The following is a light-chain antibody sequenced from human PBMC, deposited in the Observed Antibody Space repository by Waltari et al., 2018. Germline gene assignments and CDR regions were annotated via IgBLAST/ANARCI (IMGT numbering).Light chain of an antibody. V-gene: IGLV7-46*01. CDR2: DTI. Sequence: QAVCPQEPSLPVSPRGTVSHTRGSTTGAVASVPCPFWYQQTPGQAPRTMIYDTINKHSWTPARFSGSLLGGKAALTLSGAQPEDEADYYCLLSYSGAVVFGGGTKLTVL. CDR3: LLSYSGAVV. J-gene: IGLJ2*01. CDR1: TGAVASVPC.